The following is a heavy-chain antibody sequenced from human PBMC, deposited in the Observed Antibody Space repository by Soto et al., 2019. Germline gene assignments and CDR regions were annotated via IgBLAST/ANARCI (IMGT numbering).Heavy chain of an antibody. CDR2: ISSSSSYI. CDR1: GFTFSSYS. J-gene: IGHJ4*02. CDR3: ASEIVDTAMVQPIDY. Sequence: PGGSLRLSCAASGFTFSSYSMNWVRQAPGKGLEWVSSISSSSSYIYYADSVKGRFTISRDNAKNSLYLQMNSLRAEDTAVCYCASEIVDTAMVQPIDYWGQGTLVTVSS. D-gene: IGHD5-18*01. V-gene: IGHV3-21*01.